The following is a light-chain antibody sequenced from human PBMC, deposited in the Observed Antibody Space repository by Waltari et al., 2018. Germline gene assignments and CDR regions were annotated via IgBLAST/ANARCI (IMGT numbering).Light chain of an antibody. J-gene: IGLJ1*01. Sequence: QSVLTQPPSASGTPGQRVTISCSGRSANIGSNPVNWYQQLPGTAPKLLINNNRQRPSVVPCRVPGSNPVTSASLAISGLLSDDEAEYYCAAWDDSLSGYVFGTGTNVSVL. CDR3: AAWDDSLSGYV. V-gene: IGLV1-44*01. CDR2: NNR. CDR1: SANIGSNP.